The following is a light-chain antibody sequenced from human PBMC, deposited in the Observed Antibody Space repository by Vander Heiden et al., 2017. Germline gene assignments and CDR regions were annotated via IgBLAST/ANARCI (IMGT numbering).Light chain of an antibody. J-gene: IGLJ1*01. CDR1: SRGVGGDNR. Sequence: QSALPPPASVSGSPGQYLTISCHGTSRGVGGDNRVSWYQQPPGKAPKPSISEVNNRPSGVSNRFSGSKSGNTASLTISVLQAEDEADYYCCSYSSSGTPHDVFGSGTKVTVL. CDR2: EVN. CDR3: CSYSSSGTPHDV. V-gene: IGLV2-14*01.